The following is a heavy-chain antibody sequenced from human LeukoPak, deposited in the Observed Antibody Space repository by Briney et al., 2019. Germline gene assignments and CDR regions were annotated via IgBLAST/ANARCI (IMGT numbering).Heavy chain of an antibody. CDR2: IYHSGST. V-gene: IGHV4-4*02. CDR3: ARSFGYSYGYDY. Sequence: SETLSLTCAVSGGSISSSNWWSWVRQPPGKGLEWIGEIYHSGSTNYNPSLKSRVTVSVDKSKNQFSLKLSSVTAADTAVYYCARSFGYSYGYDYWGQGTLVTVSS. CDR1: GGSISSSNW. D-gene: IGHD5-18*01. J-gene: IGHJ4*02.